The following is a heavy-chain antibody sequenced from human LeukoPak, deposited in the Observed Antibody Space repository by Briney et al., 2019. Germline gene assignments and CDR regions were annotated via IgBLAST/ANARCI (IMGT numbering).Heavy chain of an antibody. CDR1: GFTFSSYS. Sequence: GSLRLSCAASGFTFSSYSMNWVRQAPGKGLEWVSYISSSGSTIYYADSVKGRFTISRDNAKNSLYLQMNSLRAEDTAVYYCARDWDYYYGSGSYKNWFDPWGQGTLVTVSS. D-gene: IGHD3-10*01. CDR2: ISSSGSTI. CDR3: ARDWDYYYGSGSYKNWFDP. J-gene: IGHJ5*02. V-gene: IGHV3-48*04.